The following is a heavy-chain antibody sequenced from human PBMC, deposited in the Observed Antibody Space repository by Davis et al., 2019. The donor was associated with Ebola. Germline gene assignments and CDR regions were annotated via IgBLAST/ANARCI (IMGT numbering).Heavy chain of an antibody. D-gene: IGHD3-3*01. CDR1: GFTFPDYW. CDR2: IKGDGSEA. V-gene: IGHV3-7*04. Sequence: GESLKISCGVSGFTFPDYWMSCVRQAPGKGLEWVGNIKGDGSEAYYVDSVKGRFTISRDNANNSLYLQLRSLRVDDTAVYYCARGHRAYGVVTWFEHWGQGAPVTVSS. J-gene: IGHJ5*02. CDR3: ARGHRAYGVVTWFEH.